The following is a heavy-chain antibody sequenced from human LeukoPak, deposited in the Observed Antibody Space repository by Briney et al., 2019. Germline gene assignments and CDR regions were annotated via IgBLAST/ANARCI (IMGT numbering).Heavy chain of an antibody. V-gene: IGHV3-66*01. CDR3: ATISSLLFYFDS. CDR1: GFTVSSTY. J-gene: IGHJ4*02. D-gene: IGHD3-10*01. Sequence: GGSLRLSCAASGFTVSSTYMSWVRQAPGKGLEWVSLIYTGGNTYYADSVKGRFTLSRDNSKNTVYLQMNSLRVDDTAMYYCATISSLLFYFDSWGQGTLVTVSS. CDR2: IYTGGNT.